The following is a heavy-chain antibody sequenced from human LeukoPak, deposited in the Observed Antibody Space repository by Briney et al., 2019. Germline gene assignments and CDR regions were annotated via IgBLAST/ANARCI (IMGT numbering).Heavy chain of an antibody. J-gene: IGHJ6*02. Sequence: SETLSLTCTVSGGSISSSSYYWGWIRQPPGKGLEWIGSICYSGSTYHNPSLKSRVTISVDTSKNQFSLKLSSVTATDTAMYYCARQFRYSSSWVHYGMDVWGQGTTVTVSS. D-gene: IGHD6-13*01. CDR1: GGSISSSSYY. CDR2: ICYSGST. V-gene: IGHV4-39*01. CDR3: ARQFRYSSSWVHYGMDV.